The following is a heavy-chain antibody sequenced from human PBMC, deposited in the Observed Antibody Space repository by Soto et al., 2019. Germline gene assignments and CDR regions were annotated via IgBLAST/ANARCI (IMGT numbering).Heavy chain of an antibody. V-gene: IGHV1-18*01. Sequence: QIQLVQSGAEVKKPGASVKVSCKASGYTFSSYHITWVRQAPGQGLEWMGWISAYNGNTNYAQNLQGRVTMTTDPSTSTADMELRSLRSDDTAVYYCARDRPPVDYWGQGSLVTVSS. CDR2: ISAYNGNT. CDR1: GYTFSSYH. J-gene: IGHJ4*02. CDR3: ARDRPPVDY.